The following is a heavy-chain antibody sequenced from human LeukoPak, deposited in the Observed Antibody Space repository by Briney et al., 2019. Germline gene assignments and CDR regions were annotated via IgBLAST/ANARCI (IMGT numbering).Heavy chain of an antibody. V-gene: IGHV3-23*01. Sequence: PGGSLRLSCDASGFSSSAYAMTWVSQAPGKGLEWVSSIGSDNKPHYSESVKGRFAISRDNSKSMLFLQLNSLRAEDTALYYCARDLHNYVAMAVWGQATTLTVSS. CDR3: ARDLHNYVAMAV. CDR2: IGSDNKP. CDR1: GFSSSAYA. D-gene: IGHD3-10*02. J-gene: IGHJ6*01.